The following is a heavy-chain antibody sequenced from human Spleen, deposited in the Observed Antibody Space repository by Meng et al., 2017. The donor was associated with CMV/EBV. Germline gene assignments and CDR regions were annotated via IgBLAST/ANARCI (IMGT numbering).Heavy chain of an antibody. D-gene: IGHD3-22*01. CDR1: GGSVSSISSY. V-gene: IGHV4-39*07. Sequence: CAVSGGSVSSISSYWAWIRQPPGKGLEWIGTVYYSGSTSYKPSLKSRVTISIDTSENHFSLKLTSVTAADTAVYYCAKDRYDSPAYSYWGQGILVTVSS. J-gene: IGHJ4*02. CDR2: VYYSGST. CDR3: AKDRYDSPAYSY.